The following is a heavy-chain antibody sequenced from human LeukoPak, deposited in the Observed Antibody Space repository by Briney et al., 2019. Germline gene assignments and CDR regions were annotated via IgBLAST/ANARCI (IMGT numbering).Heavy chain of an antibody. CDR3: ARRGLRSDWFDP. D-gene: IGHD4-17*01. V-gene: IGHV4-59*08. CDR2: MSYSGST. Sequence: SETLSLTRTVSGGSITSYYWSWIRQPPGKGLEWIGYMSYSGSTNYNPSLKSRVTISVDTSKDQFSLKLNSVTAADTAIYYCARRGLRSDWFDPWGQGTLVTVSS. J-gene: IGHJ5*02. CDR1: GGSITSYY.